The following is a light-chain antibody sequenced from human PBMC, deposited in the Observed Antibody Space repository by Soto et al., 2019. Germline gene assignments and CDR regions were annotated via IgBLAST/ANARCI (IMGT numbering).Light chain of an antibody. CDR3: QQYDTLSFT. CDR2: AAS. CDR1: QGISSY. Sequence: AIRMTQSPSSLSASTGDRVTITCRASQGISSYLAWYQQKPGKAPKLLIYAASTLQSGVPSRFSGSGSGTDFTLTISCLQSEDFATYHCQQYDTLSFTFGPGTKVDIK. J-gene: IGKJ3*01. V-gene: IGKV1-8*01.